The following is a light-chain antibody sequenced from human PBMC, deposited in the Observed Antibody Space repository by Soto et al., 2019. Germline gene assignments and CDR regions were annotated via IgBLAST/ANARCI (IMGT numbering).Light chain of an antibody. J-gene: IGKJ3*01. CDR1: QDIGTS. CDR3: QHYNNLPPFT. CDR2: GAS. Sequence: DIQMTQSPSSLSASVGARVSITCQASQDIGTSLSWFQHKPGRAPKLLIYGASYLETGVPSRFRGSGSGTDFTFTITGLQPDDIATYYCQHYNNLPPFTFGPGTIVDIK. V-gene: IGKV1-33*01.